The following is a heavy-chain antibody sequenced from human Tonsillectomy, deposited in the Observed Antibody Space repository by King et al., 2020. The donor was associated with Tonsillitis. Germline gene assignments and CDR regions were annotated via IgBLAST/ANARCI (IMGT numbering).Heavy chain of an antibody. CDR2: IYTSGST. V-gene: IGHV4-4*07. CDR1: DGYLSPYY. D-gene: IGHD5/OR15-5a*01. J-gene: IGHJ4*02. Sequence: QLQESGPGLVKPSETLSLTCTVSDGYLSPYYWSWIRQPAGKGLEWIGRIYTSGSTNYNPSLKSRVTLSVDTSKNQFSLKVTSVTAADTAVYYCARDAGLSVYDYFDYWGQGTLVTVSS. CDR3: ARDAGLSVYDYFDY.